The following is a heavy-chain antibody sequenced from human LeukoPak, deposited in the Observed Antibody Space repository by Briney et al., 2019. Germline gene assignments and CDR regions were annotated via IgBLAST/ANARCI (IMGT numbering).Heavy chain of an antibody. D-gene: IGHD3-22*01. CDR1: GVIFRSYW. CDR3: ARDTDTYYYDSSGYYYEW. J-gene: IGHJ4*02. CDR2: IKQDGSEK. Sequence: GGSLRLSCAASGVIFRSYWMSWVRQAPGKGLEWVANIKQDGSEKYYVDSVKGRFTISRDNAKNSLYLQMNSLRAEDTAVYYCARDTDTYYYDSSGYYYEWWGQGTLVTVSS. V-gene: IGHV3-7*05.